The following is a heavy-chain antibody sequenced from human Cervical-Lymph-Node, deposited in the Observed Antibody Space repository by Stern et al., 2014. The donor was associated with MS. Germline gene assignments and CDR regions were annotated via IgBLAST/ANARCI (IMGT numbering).Heavy chain of an antibody. CDR3: ARGAGDNWFDP. Sequence: DQLVESGADVKKPGSSVRVSCKASGGISWLRQAPGQGLEWMGGIIPFVGTGTVNYAQNFQGRLTIIAENSTNTTYMELNSLGFDDTAVYYCARGAGDNWFDPWGQGTLVSVSS. D-gene: IGHD3-10*01. V-gene: IGHV1-69*06. CDR2: IIPFVGTGTV. J-gene: IGHJ5*02. CDR1: GG.